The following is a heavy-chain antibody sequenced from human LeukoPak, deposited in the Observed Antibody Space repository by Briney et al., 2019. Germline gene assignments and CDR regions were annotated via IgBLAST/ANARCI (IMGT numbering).Heavy chain of an antibody. CDR1: GFTFSAYD. CDR2: TSRSSGA. Sequence: QPGGSLRLSCVGSGFTFSAYDMQWVRQAPGKGLEWVSGTSRSSGAHYTDSVKGQFTISRDNSKDTLYLQMGSLRAEDTAVYYCAQGGYFAFDMWGQGTMVTVSS. CDR3: AQGGYFAFDM. D-gene: IGHD2-2*03. J-gene: IGHJ3*02. V-gene: IGHV3-23*01.